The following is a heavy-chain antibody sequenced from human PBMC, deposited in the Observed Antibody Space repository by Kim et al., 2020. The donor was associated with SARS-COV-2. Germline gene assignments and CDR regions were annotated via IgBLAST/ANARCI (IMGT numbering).Heavy chain of an antibody. J-gene: IGHJ3*02. CDR3: ARPHYTAYDSSCIKGAFDI. V-gene: IGHV4-39*01. Sequence: SETLSLTCTVSGGSISSSSYYWGWIRQPPGKGLEWIGSIYYSWSTYYNPSLKSRVTISVHTSKNQFSLKLSSVTAADAAVYYCARPHYTAYDSSCIKGAFDIWGQGTMVTVSS. CDR1: GGSISSSSYY. CDR2: IYYSWST. D-gene: IGHD3-22*01.